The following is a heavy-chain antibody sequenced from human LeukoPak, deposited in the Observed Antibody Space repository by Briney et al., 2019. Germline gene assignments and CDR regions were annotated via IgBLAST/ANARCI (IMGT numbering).Heavy chain of an antibody. CDR3: ARAPPGRDLLGGFDF. CDR2: ISRSSSYI. V-gene: IGHV3-21*01. D-gene: IGHD2-15*01. J-gene: IGHJ4*02. Sequence: GGSLRLSCAGSGFTFSSYSMNWVRQAPGKGLQWVSSISRSSSYIYYADSVKGRFTISRDNARNSLYLQMNSLRAEDTAVYYCARAPPGRDLLGGFDFWGQGIRVTVSS. CDR1: GFTFSSYS.